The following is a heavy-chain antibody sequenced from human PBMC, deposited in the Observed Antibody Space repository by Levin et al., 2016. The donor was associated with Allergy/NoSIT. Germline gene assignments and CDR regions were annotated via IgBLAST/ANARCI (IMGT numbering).Heavy chain of an antibody. V-gene: IGHV1-3*01. Sequence: WVRQAPGQRLEWMGWISAGNAQTRYSQQFQGRLTITRDTSANIVNMELSRLRSDDTAVYYCARDRLEYCSGGSCYYYGMDVWGQGTTVTVSS. J-gene: IGHJ6*02. D-gene: IGHD2-15*01. CDR3: ARDRLEYCSGGSCYYYGMDV. CDR2: ISAGNAQT.